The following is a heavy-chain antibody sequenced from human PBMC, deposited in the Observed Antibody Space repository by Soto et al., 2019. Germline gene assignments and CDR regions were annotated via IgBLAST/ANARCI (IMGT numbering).Heavy chain of an antibody. Sequence: QVQLVQSGAEVKKPGSSVKVSCKASGGTFSSSAISWVRQAPGQGLEWMGGIIPIFGTANYAQKLQGRVTITADESTSTAYMELSSLRSEDTAVYYCARIEGYCSGGSCYTYYYYGMDVWGQGTKVTVSS. D-gene: IGHD2-15*01. CDR2: IIPIFGTA. J-gene: IGHJ6*02. V-gene: IGHV1-69*01. CDR3: ARIEGYCSGGSCYTYYYYGMDV. CDR1: GGTFSSSA.